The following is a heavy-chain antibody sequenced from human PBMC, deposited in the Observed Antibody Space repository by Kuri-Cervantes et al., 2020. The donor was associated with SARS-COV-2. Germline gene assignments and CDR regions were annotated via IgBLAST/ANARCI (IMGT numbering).Heavy chain of an antibody. Sequence: GESLKISCAASGFTFSSYAMTWVRQAPGKGLEWVAYIRQDGGDTYYEDSVKGRFTISRDDAKNSVYLQMNNMRVEDTAVFYCARVGPLSSWYPTRYLDSWGQGTPVTVSS. V-gene: IGHV3-7*01. CDR3: ARVGPLSSWYPTRYLDS. CDR1: GFTFSSYA. D-gene: IGHD2-2*01. J-gene: IGHJ4*02. CDR2: IRQDGGDT.